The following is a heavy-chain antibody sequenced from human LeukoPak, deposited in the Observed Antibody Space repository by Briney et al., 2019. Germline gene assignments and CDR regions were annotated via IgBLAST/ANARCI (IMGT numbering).Heavy chain of an antibody. J-gene: IGHJ3*02. Sequence: GGSLRLSCAASGFTVSSNYMSWVRRAPGKGLEWVSVIYSGGSTYYADSVKGRFTISRDNSKNTLYLQMNSLRAEDTAVYYCARASSYYDSSGYYSDAFDIWGQGTMVTVSS. V-gene: IGHV3-66*01. CDR2: IYSGGST. CDR1: GFTVSSNY. CDR3: ARASSYYDSSGYYSDAFDI. D-gene: IGHD3-22*01.